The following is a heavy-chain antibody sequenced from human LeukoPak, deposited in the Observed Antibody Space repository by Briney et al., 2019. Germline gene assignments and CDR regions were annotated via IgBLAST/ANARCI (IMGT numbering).Heavy chain of an antibody. CDR3: TRILIAYYYDSSGYFDAFDI. V-gene: IGHV5-51*01. CDR2: IYPGDSDT. CDR1: GYSFTSYW. J-gene: IGHJ3*02. Sequence: GESLKISCKGSGYSFTSYWIGWVRQMPGKGLEWMGIIYPGDSDTRYSPSFQGQVTISADKSISTAYLQWSSLKASDTAMYSCTRILIAYYYDSSGYFDAFDIWGQGTMVTVSS. D-gene: IGHD3-22*01.